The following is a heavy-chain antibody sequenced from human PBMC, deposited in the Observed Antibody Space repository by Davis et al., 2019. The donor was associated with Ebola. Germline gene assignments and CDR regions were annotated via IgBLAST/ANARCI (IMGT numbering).Heavy chain of an antibody. V-gene: IGHV1-69*13. CDR2: IIPIFGTA. CDR3: ARDGAPGYCSSTSCSARGVCDY. CDR1: GGTFSSYA. J-gene: IGHJ4*02. D-gene: IGHD2-2*01. Sequence: SVKVSCKASGGTFSSYAISWVRQAPGQGLEWMGGIIPIFGTANYAQKFQGRVTITADESTSTAYMELSSLRSEDTAVYYCARDGAPGYCSSTSCSARGVCDYWGQGTLVTVSS.